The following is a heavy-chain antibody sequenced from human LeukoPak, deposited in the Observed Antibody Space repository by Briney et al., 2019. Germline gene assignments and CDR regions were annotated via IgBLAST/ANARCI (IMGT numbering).Heavy chain of an antibody. CDR1: GFTFSDYY. CDR3: ASDIVATSGDF. CDR2: ITSSGDDI. J-gene: IGHJ4*02. D-gene: IGHD5-12*01. Sequence: WGSLRLSCAASGFTFSDYYMSWIRQAPGKGLEWVAYITSSGDDIYYAESVKGRFTISRDNAKNALFLRMSSLRVEDTATYYCASDIVATSGDFWGQATQVSVSS. V-gene: IGHV3-11*01.